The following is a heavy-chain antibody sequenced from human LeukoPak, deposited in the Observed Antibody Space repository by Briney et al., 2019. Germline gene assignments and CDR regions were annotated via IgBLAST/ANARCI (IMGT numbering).Heavy chain of an antibody. CDR3: AKWKSWSSYSTFDY. Sequence: GGSLRLSCIVSGFTVSSNYMTWVRQAPGKGVEWVSAISGNGDSRFYADSVKGRFTISRDISNNTLYLQINTLKPENTAIFYCAKWKSWSSYSTFDYLVQGTLVTVSS. V-gene: IGHV3-23*01. J-gene: IGHJ4*02. D-gene: IGHD1-26*01. CDR1: GFTVSSNY. CDR2: ISGNGDSR.